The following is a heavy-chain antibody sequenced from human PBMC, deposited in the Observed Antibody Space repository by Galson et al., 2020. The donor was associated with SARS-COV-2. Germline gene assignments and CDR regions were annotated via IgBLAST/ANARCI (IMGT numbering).Heavy chain of an antibody. CDR2: ISVSGNTI. Sequence: GESLKISCAASGFTFSYYELNWVRQAPGKGLDWVSYISVSGNTIYYADSVKGRFTISRDNAKNSVYLQMNSLRGEDTGVYYCARGTYGSGTSLEQWGQGTLVTVSS. D-gene: IGHD3-10*01. V-gene: IGHV3-48*03. CDR1: GFTFSYYE. J-gene: IGHJ4*02. CDR3: ARGTYGSGTSLEQ.